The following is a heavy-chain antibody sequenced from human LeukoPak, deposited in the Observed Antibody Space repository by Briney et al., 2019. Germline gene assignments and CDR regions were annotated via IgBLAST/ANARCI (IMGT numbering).Heavy chain of an antibody. Sequence: PSETLSLTCTVSGGSISSSSYYWGWIRQPPGKGLEWTGSIYYSGSTYYNPSLKSRVTISVDTSKNQFSLKLSSVTAADTAVYYCAREQQLVRYYYGMDVWGQGTTVTVSS. CDR1: GGSISSSSYY. CDR3: AREQQLVRYYYGMDV. V-gene: IGHV4-39*07. J-gene: IGHJ6*02. D-gene: IGHD6-13*01. CDR2: IYYSGST.